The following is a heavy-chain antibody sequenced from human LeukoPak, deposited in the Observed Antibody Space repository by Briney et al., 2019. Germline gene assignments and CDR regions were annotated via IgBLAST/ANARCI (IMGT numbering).Heavy chain of an antibody. CDR3: ARGSYRHLPFDY. Sequence: PSETLSLTCAVSSGSISSYYWSWIRQPPGKGLEWIGYIYYGGSTNYNPSLQSRVTISVDTSKNQFPLKLSSVTAADTAVYYCARGSYRHLPFDYWGQGTLVPVSS. CDR1: SGSISSYY. J-gene: IGHJ4*02. CDR2: IYYGGST. D-gene: IGHD3-16*02. V-gene: IGHV4-59*01.